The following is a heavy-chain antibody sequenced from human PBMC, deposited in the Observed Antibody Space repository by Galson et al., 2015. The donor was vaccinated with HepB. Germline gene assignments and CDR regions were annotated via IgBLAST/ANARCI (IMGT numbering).Heavy chain of an antibody. CDR3: ARDVDRYYYDSSGHNDYSGMDV. CDR1: GYTFTSYG. D-gene: IGHD3-22*01. CDR2: ISAYNGIA. V-gene: IGHV1-18*01. Sequence: SVKVSCKASGYTFTSYGISWVRQAPGQGLEWLGWISAYNGIANYAQKVQGRVTMTTDTYTSTAYMELRSLRSDDTGDYYCARDVDRYYYDSSGHNDYSGMDVWGQGTTVTVYS. J-gene: IGHJ6*02.